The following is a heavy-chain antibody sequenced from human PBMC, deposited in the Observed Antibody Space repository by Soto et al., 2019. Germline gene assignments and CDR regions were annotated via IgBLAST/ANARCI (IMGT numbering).Heavy chain of an antibody. Sequence: QEQLVQSGAEVKKPGASVKVSCKTSGYTFTDYDINWVRQATGQGLEWIGWMNPNSGETGYAQKLQGRVTMTRSASLSTAYLELSSLRSEYTAVYYCARGAVAARPRWYNWFDPWGQGTLVTVSS. J-gene: IGHJ5*02. CDR2: MNPNSGET. CDR1: GYTFTDYD. CDR3: ARGAVAARPRWYNWFDP. V-gene: IGHV1-8*01. D-gene: IGHD6-19*01.